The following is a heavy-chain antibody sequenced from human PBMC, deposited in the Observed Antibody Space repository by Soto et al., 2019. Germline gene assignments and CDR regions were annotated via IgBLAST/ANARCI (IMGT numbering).Heavy chain of an antibody. V-gene: IGHV4-31*03. Sequence: QVQLQESGPGLVKPSQTLSLTCTVSGGSISSGGYYWSWIRQHPGKGLEWIGYIYYSGSTYYNPSLKNRVTISVDTSKNQFSLKLSSVTAADTAVYYCARDPGYGSGYYYGMDVWGQGTTVTVSS. J-gene: IGHJ6*02. CDR3: ARDPGYGSGYYYGMDV. D-gene: IGHD3-10*01. CDR1: GGSISSGGYY. CDR2: IYYSGST.